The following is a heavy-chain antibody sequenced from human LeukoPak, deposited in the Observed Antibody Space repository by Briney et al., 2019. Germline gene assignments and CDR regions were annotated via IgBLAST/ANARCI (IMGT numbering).Heavy chain of an antibody. V-gene: IGHV3-64D*06. D-gene: IGHD5-18*01. CDR3: VKEGRGYSYGIFDY. J-gene: IGHJ4*02. CDR1: GFTFSSYA. Sequence: GGSLRLSCSASGFTFSSYAMHWVRQAPGKGLEYVSAISSNGGSIYYADSVKGRFTISRDNSKNTLYLQMSSLRAEDTAVYYCVKEGRGYSYGIFDYWGQGTLVTVSS. CDR2: ISSNGGSI.